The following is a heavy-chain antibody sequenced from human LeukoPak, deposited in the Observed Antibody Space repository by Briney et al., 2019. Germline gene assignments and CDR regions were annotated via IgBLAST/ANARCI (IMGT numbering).Heavy chain of an antibody. CDR1: GFTFSSYA. CDR3: ASYYYGSGTSLGY. J-gene: IGHJ4*02. D-gene: IGHD3-10*01. CDR2: IKQDASEK. V-gene: IGHV3-7*01. Sequence: GGSLRLSCAASGFTFSSYAMSWVRQAPGKGLEWVANIKQDASEKYYVESVKGRFTISRDNAKNSLYLQMNSLRAEDTAVYYCASYYYGSGTSLGYWGQGTLVTVSS.